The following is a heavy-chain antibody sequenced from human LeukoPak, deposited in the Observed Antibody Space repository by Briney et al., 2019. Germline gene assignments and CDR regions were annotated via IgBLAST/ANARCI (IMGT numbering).Heavy chain of an antibody. V-gene: IGHV3-74*01. CDR2: INSDGSST. D-gene: IGHD2-21*02. CDR1: GFTFSSYW. Sequence: GVSLRLSCAASGFTFSSYWMHWVRQAPGKGLVGVSRINSDGSSTSYADSAKGRFTISRDNAKHTLYLQMNSLRAEATAVYYCARHGGYCGGDCHDAFDIWGQGRMVTVSS. J-gene: IGHJ3*02. CDR3: ARHGGYCGGDCHDAFDI.